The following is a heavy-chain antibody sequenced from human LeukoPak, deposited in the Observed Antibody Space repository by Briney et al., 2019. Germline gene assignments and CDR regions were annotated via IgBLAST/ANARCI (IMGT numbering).Heavy chain of an antibody. CDR3: ARIGISARGTNFHH. Sequence: ASVKVSCKASGYTFTGYYLHWVRQAPGQGLEWMGCVNPNSGDTNYAQKFQGRVTMTRDTSISTAYMELSRLRSDDTALYYCARIGISARGTNFHHWGQGTLVTVSS. J-gene: IGHJ1*01. CDR2: VNPNSGDT. D-gene: IGHD6-13*01. CDR1: GYTFTGYY. V-gene: IGHV1-2*02.